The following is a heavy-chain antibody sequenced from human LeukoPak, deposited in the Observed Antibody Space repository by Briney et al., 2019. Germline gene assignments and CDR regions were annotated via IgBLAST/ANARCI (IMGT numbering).Heavy chain of an antibody. CDR1: GGSISSSSYY. V-gene: IGHV4-39*01. CDR2: IYYSGRN. D-gene: IGHD6-13*01. J-gene: IGHJ4*02. CDR3: ARHRIVAAGPIDY. Sequence: SETLSLTCTVSGGSISSSSYYRGWIRQPPGKGLEWIGSIYYSGRNYYNPSLKSRVTISVDTSKNQFSLKLSSVTAADTAVYYCARHRIVAAGPIDYWGQGTLVTVSS.